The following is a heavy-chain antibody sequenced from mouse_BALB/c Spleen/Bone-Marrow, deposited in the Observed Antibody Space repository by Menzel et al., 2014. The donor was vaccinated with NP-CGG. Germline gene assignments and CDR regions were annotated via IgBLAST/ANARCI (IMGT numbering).Heavy chain of an antibody. Sequence: QVQLQQSGAELVRPGTSVKVSCKASGYAFTNYLIEWVKQRPGQGLEWIGVINPGSGGTNYNEKFKGKATLTADKSSSTAYMQLSSLTPDDSAVYFCARSLLRLQNAMDYWGQGTSVTVSP. V-gene: IGHV1-54*01. CDR2: INPGSGGT. CDR1: GYAFTNYL. CDR3: ARSLLRLQNAMDY. J-gene: IGHJ4*01. D-gene: IGHD1-2*01.